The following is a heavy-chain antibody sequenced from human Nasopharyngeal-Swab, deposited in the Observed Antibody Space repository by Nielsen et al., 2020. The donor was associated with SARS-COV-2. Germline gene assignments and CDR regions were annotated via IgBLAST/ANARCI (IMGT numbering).Heavy chain of an antibody. CDR1: GFTFSSYW. J-gene: IGHJ4*02. CDR3: ASPRGVGATPFDY. CDR2: INSDGSST. Sequence: GESLKISCAASGFTFSSYWMHWVRQAPGKGLVWVSRINSDGSSTSYADSVKGRFTISRDNAKNTLYLQMNSLRAEDTAVYYCASPRGVGATPFDYWGQGTLVTVSS. D-gene: IGHD1-26*01. V-gene: IGHV3-74*01.